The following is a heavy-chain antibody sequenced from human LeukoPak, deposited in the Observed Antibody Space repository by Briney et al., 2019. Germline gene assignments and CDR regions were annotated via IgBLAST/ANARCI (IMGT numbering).Heavy chain of an antibody. V-gene: IGHV3-21*01. CDR2: ISTTSSYI. Sequence: GGSLRLSCEVSGFHFDDHSMNWVRQAPGKGLEWVSYISTTSSYIFYADSVKGRFTISRDNAKRSLYLQMNSLRAEDTAVYYCARVLPYFDYWGQGTLVTVSS. J-gene: IGHJ4*02. CDR3: ARVLPYFDY. CDR1: GFHFDDHS.